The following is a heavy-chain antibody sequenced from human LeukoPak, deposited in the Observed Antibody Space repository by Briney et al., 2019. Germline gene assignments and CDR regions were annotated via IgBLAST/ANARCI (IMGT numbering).Heavy chain of an antibody. CDR1: GYTFISYG. J-gene: IGHJ3*01. V-gene: IGHV1-18*01. CDR3: ARSISMIRGVHDAFDF. D-gene: IGHD3-10*01. Sequence: ASVKVSCKPSGYTFISYGISWVRQTPGQGLEWMGSISPYNGNTNYAQKIQGRVTMTTGTSTSTAYMELRSLGSDDTAVYYCARSISMIRGVHDAFDFWGQGTMVTVSS. CDR2: ISPYNGNT.